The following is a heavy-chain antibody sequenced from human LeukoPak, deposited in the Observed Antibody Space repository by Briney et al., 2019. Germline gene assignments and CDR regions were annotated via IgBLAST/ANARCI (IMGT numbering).Heavy chain of an antibody. CDR1: GFTFSSYS. V-gene: IGHV3-21*01. CDR3: ARYNWNYAAVDY. CDR2: ISSSSSYI. D-gene: IGHD1-7*01. J-gene: IGHJ4*02. Sequence: GGSLRLSCAASGFTFSSYSMNWVRQAPGKGLEWVSSISSSSSYIYYADSVKGRSTISRDNAKNSLYLQMNSLRAEDTAVYYCARYNWNYAAVDYWGQGTLVTVSS.